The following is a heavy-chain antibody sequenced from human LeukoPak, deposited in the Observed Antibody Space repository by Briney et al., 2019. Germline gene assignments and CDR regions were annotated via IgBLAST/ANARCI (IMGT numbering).Heavy chain of an antibody. CDR2: IYYSGST. V-gene: IGHV4-59*01. CDR1: GGSISSYY. Sequence: PSETLSLTCTVSGGSISSYYWSWIRQPPGKGLEWIGYIYYSGSTNYNPSLKSRVTISVDTSKNQFSLKLNSVTAADTAVYYCARVVQVFDYWGQGTLVTVSS. J-gene: IGHJ4*02. D-gene: IGHD6-6*01. CDR3: ARVVQVFDY.